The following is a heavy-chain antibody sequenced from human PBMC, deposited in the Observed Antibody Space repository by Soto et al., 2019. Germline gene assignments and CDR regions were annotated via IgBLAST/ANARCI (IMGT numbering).Heavy chain of an antibody. CDR2: INPNSGGT. Sequence: ASVKVSCKASGYTFTGYYMHWVRQAPGQGLEWMGWINPNSGGTNYAQKFQGWVTMTRDTSISTAYMELSRLRSDDTAVYYCAISSGATKDAFDIWGQGTMVTVSS. D-gene: IGHD6-19*01. V-gene: IGHV1-2*04. CDR3: AISSGATKDAFDI. J-gene: IGHJ3*02. CDR1: GYTFTGYY.